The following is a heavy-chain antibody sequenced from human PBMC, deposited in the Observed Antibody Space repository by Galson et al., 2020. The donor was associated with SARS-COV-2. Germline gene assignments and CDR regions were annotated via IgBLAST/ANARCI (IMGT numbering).Heavy chain of an antibody. V-gene: IGHV4-38-2*02. CDR1: GYSISSGFY. CDR2: FFHGGST. CDR3: ARDGYASGSFDY. Sequence: SATLSLTCSVSGYSISSGFYWGWIRQPPGKGLEWIGTFFHGGSTYHNPSLTSRVPISVDSSKNQFSLELTSVTAADTAVYFCARDGYASGSFDYWGQGILVTVSS. J-gene: IGHJ4*02. D-gene: IGHD3-10*01.